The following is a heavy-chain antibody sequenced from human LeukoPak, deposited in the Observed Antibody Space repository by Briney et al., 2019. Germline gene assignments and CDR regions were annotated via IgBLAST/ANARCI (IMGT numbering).Heavy chain of an antibody. J-gene: IGHJ4*02. Sequence: GESLKISCEGSGYSFTNYWIGWVRQMPGKGLEWMGIIYPGDSDTRYSPSFQGQVTISADKSISTAYLQWSSLKASDTAMYYCARQGAAYCSSTSCPWDYWGQGTLVTVSS. D-gene: IGHD2-2*01. CDR2: IYPGDSDT. CDR1: GYSFTNYW. CDR3: ARQGAAYCSSTSCPWDY. V-gene: IGHV5-51*01.